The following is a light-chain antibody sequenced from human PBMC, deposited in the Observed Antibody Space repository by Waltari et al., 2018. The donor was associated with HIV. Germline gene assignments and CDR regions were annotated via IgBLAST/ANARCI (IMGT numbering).Light chain of an antibody. CDR1: SSDVGGYNY. CDR3: SSYTSSTTYV. J-gene: IGLJ1*01. CDR2: EVS. V-gene: IGLV2-14*01. Sequence: GQSITISCTGTSSDVGGYNYVSWYQQHPGKAPKLIIYEVSNRPSGVSNRFSGSKSGNTASLTISGLQADDEAHYYCSSYTSSTTYVFGTGTKVTVL.